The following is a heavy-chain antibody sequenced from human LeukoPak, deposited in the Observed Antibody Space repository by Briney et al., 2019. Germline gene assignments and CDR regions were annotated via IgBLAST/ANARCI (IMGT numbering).Heavy chain of an antibody. V-gene: IGHV3-48*01. CDR3: AKGIGSGWFWAFDY. J-gene: IGHJ4*02. Sequence: GGSLRLSCAASGFTFSSYSMNWVRQAPGKGLEWVSYISSSSSTIYYADSVKGRFTISRDNSKNTLYLQMNSLRAEDTAVYYCAKGIGSGWFWAFDYWGQGTLVTVSS. CDR1: GFTFSSYS. D-gene: IGHD6-19*01. CDR2: ISSSSSTI.